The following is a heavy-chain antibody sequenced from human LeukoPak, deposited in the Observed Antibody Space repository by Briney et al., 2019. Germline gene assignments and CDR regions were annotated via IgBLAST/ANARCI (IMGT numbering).Heavy chain of an antibody. CDR2: INPNSGGT. CDR1: GYTFTGYY. Sequence: GASVKVSCKASGYTFTGYYMHWVRQAPGQGLEWMGWINPNSGGTNYAQKFQGRVTITRDTSASTAYMELSSLRSEDTAVYYCARDVKPDHFDWPDLDYWGQGTLVTVSS. V-gene: IGHV1-2*02. D-gene: IGHD3-9*01. J-gene: IGHJ4*02. CDR3: ARDVKPDHFDWPDLDY.